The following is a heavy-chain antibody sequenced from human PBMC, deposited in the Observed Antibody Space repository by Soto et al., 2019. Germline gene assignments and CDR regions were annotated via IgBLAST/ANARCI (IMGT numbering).Heavy chain of an antibody. CDR2: INKDGTKK. CDR1: GFTFSNDW. J-gene: IGHJ3*02. V-gene: IGHV3-7*05. CDR3: ASDFSPDRGDLWYDAFDI. D-gene: IGHD2-21*02. Sequence: DVNLVESGGGLVQPGGSLRLSCSASGFTFSNDWMTWVRQAPGKGLEWVANINKDGTKKHYVDSVKGRFTTSRDNPKNSVYLEVNSLRAEDTAVYYCASDFSPDRGDLWYDAFDIWGQGTVVTVSS.